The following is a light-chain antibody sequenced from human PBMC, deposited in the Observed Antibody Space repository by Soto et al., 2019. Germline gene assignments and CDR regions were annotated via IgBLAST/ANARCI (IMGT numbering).Light chain of an antibody. CDR1: ERISHS. CDR3: QLSQKRSSWPPIA. CDR2: DAS. Sequence: EIVLTQSPATLSLSPGNRVTLSCRANERISHSLAWYQQRPGQAPRILIYDASFRATGIPERFSGSGSGTDFPLSISSLEPEDFAVYYCQLSQKRSSWPPIAFGQGTRL. J-gene: IGKJ5*01. V-gene: IGKV3-11*01.